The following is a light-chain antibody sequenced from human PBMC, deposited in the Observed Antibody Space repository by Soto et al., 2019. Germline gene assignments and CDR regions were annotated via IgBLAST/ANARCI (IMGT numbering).Light chain of an antibody. CDR2: DVS. CDR3: SSYTRSTTLVV. V-gene: IGLV2-14*01. Sequence: QSALTQPASVSGSPGQSITISCTGTSSDVGAYDYVSWYQQHPGKAPKLMIYDVSNRPSGVFNRFSGSKSGNTASLTISGLQAEDEADYYCSSYTRSTTLVVFGGGTKLTVL. J-gene: IGLJ2*01. CDR1: SSDVGAYDY.